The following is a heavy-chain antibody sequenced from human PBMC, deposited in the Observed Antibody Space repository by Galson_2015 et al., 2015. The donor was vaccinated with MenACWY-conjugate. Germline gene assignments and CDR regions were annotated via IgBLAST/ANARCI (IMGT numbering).Heavy chain of an antibody. J-gene: IGHJ4*02. Sequence: TLSLTCTVSGGSISSGGYHWSWIRQHPGKGLEWIGYIYYSGSTYYNPSLKSRVTISVDTSKNQFSLKLSSVTAADTAVYYCARVRLYFDYWGQGTLVTVSS. CDR2: IYYSGST. V-gene: IGHV4-31*03. D-gene: IGHD6-25*01. CDR3: ARVRLYFDY. CDR1: GGSISSGGYH.